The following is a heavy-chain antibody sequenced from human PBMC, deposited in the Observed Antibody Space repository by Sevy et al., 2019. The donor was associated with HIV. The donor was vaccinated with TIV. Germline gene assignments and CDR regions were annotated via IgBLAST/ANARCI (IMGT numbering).Heavy chain of an antibody. V-gene: IGHV3-23*01. CDR1: GFTFNTHV. J-gene: IGHJ6*02. CDR3: AKGDSTFYGMDV. Sequence: GGSLRLSCAASGFTFNTHVMNWVRQAPGKGLEWVSSISGFGNTYYADSVRGRFTISRDNAKNTLYLQMNSLRADDTAVYYCAKGDSTFYGMDVWGQGTTVTVSS. CDR2: ISGFGNT. D-gene: IGHD6-13*01.